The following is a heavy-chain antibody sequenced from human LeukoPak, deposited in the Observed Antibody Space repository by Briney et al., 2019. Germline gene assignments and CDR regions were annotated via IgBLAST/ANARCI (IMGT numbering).Heavy chain of an antibody. D-gene: IGHD2-8*01. Sequence: GSVKVSCKASGYTFTSYDINWVRQATGQELEWMGWMNPHSDNTAYAQKFQGRVTMTKNTSISTAYMELSSLRSDDTAVYYCTRRANGRRYNWFDTWGQGTLVTVSS. CDR2: MNPHSDNT. CDR1: GYTFTSYD. J-gene: IGHJ5*02. V-gene: IGHV1-8*01. CDR3: TRRANGRRYNWFDT.